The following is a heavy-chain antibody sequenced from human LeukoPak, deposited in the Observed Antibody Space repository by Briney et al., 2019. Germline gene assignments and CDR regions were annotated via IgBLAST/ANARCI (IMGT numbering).Heavy chain of an antibody. J-gene: IGHJ4*02. V-gene: IGHV3-23*01. CDR3: AKAIMTPVDTAMQN. Sequence: PGGSLRLSCAASGFTFSSYAMTWVRQAPGKGLERVSTISSSDGSTYYADSVKGRFTISRDNSKNTLYLLMNSLRAEDTAIYYCAKAIMTPVDTAMQNWGQGTLVTVSS. CDR1: GFTFSSYA. CDR2: ISSSDGST. D-gene: IGHD5-18*01.